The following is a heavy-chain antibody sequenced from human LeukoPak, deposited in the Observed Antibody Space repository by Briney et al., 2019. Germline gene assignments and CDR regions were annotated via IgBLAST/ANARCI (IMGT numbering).Heavy chain of an antibody. CDR3: ATDAYNYYDSSGALD. CDR1: GYTFTSYD. V-gene: IGHV1-8*01. D-gene: IGHD3-22*01. Sequence: ASVKVXXXASGYTFTSYDINWVRQATGQGLEWMGWMNPNSGNTGYAQKFQGRVTMTRNTSISTAYMELSSLRSEDTAVYYCATDAYNYYDSSGALDWGQGTLVTVSS. J-gene: IGHJ4*02. CDR2: MNPNSGNT.